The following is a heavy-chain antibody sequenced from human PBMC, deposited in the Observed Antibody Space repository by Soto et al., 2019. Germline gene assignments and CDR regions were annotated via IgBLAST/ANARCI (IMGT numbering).Heavy chain of an antibody. CDR3: ARGDCCGSGSPASYYYSGLDV. CDR2: VSAGGDIK. J-gene: IGHJ6*02. Sequence: EVQLLESGGDLVQSGGSLRLSCAASRFTFSNYAMSWVRQASGKGLEWVSSVSAGGDIKYYADSVKGRFPISRDNSNNVLFLQMNRLSAEDTALYWCARGDCCGSGSPASYYYSGLDVWGQGTTVTVSS. D-gene: IGHD3-10*01. CDR1: RFTFSNYA. V-gene: IGHV3-23*01.